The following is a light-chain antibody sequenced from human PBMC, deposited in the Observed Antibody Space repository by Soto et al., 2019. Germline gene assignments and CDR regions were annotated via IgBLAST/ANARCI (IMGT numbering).Light chain of an antibody. Sequence: EIVLTQSPATLSLSPGERATLSCRASQGVSSYLSWYQQKPGQAPRLLIYDASNRATGIPARFSGSGPGTDFTLTISSREHEDVSVYYCQQRSNWHGITFGQGTRLEIK. CDR3: QQRSNWHGIT. CDR2: DAS. J-gene: IGKJ5*01. V-gene: IGKV3D-11*01. CDR1: QGVSSY.